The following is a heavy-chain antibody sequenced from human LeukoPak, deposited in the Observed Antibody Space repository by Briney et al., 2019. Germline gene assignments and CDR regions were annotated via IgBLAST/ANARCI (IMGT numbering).Heavy chain of an antibody. V-gene: IGHV3-53*01. CDR2: IYRGGNK. J-gene: IGHJ4*02. D-gene: IGHD6-13*01. CDR1: GFTLSSNY. Sequence: GGSLRLSCAASGFTLSSNYMSWVRQAPGKGLEWVSDIYRGGNKYYADSLNGRFTVSRDNSNNTLHLQMNSLRAEDTAVYYCARGGARQQLVENYFYYCGQGTLVTVSS. CDR3: ARGGARQQLVENYFYY.